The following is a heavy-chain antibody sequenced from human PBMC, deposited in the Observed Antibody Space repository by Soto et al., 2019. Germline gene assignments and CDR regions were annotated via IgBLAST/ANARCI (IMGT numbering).Heavy chain of an antibody. V-gene: IGHV3-48*02. CDR1: GFTISSSS. D-gene: IGHD3-22*01. Sequence: GGSLRLSCAAFGFTISSSSMNWVRQAPGRGLEWVSYISDSGSNILYADSVKGRFTVSRDTAKNSLYLQMSGLRDEDRAVYYCASYYYNSSGYYGMDVWGQGTTVTVSS. CDR2: ISDSGSNI. CDR3: ASYYYNSSGYYGMDV. J-gene: IGHJ6*02.